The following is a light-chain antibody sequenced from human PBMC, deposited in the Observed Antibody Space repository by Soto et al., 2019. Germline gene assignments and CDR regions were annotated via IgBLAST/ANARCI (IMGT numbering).Light chain of an antibody. J-gene: IGKJ5*01. CDR2: GAS. Sequence: EIVLTQSPVTLSLSPGERATLSCRASQSVSSSYLAWYQQKPGQAPRLLLYGASTRATGIPVRFSGSGFGTEFTLTISSLQSEDFAVYYCQQYKNWPLFGQGTRLEI. CDR3: QQYKNWPL. V-gene: IGKV3-15*01. CDR1: QSVSSSY.